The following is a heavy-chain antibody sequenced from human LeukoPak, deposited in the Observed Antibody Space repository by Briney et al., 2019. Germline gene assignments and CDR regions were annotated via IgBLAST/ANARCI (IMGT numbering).Heavy chain of an antibody. CDR3: VSSYETY. CDR2: INSDGSWT. Sequence: GGSLRLSCEASGNYWMHWVRQAPGKGLVWVSHINSDGSWTSYADSVKGRFTISKDNAKNTVYLQMNSLRAEGTAVYYCVSSYETYWGRGTLVTVSS. J-gene: IGHJ4*02. V-gene: IGHV3-74*01. D-gene: IGHD3-22*01. CDR1: GNYW.